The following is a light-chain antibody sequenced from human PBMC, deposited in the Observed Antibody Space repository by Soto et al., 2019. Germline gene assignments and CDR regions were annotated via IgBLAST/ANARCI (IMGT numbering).Light chain of an antibody. V-gene: IGLV1-40*01. J-gene: IGLJ1*01. CDR1: SSNVGGGYD. CDR3: QAYDNSLSGYV. Sequence: QSALTQPPSVSGAPGQRVTIPCTGSSSNVGGGYDVHWYQHLPGTGPKLLIYANNNRPAGVPDRFSGSKSGTSASLAITGLQAEDEADYYCQAYDNSLSGYVFGTGTKV. CDR2: ANN.